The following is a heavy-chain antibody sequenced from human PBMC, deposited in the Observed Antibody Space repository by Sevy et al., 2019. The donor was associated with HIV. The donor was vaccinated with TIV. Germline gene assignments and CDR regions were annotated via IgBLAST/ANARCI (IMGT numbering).Heavy chain of an antibody. V-gene: IGHV3-23*01. Sequence: GGSLRLSCVGSGFRFGSQAMGWARQPPGKGLEWVSGMSGRGDSRGYAHSVKGRFTISRDNSKNKVYLQMNSLTAEDTALYYCAKDVPDQSWYDDFWSGSPCFDYWGRGILVTVSS. CDR1: GFRFGSQA. CDR2: MSGRGDSR. CDR3: AKDVPDQSWYDDFWSGSPCFDY. J-gene: IGHJ4*01. D-gene: IGHD3-3*01.